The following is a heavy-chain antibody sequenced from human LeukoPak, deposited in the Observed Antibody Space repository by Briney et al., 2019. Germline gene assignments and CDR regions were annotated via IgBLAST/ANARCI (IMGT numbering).Heavy chain of an antibody. Sequence: GGSLRPSCAGPGFTFSSYGMHWVRQAPGKGLGWVAVIWYDGSNKYYADSVKGRFTISRDNSKNTLYLQMNSLRAEDTAVYYCARDSGILTGYYIHWGQGTLVTVSS. CDR3: ARDSGILTGYYIH. CDR2: IWYDGSNK. V-gene: IGHV3-33*01. CDR1: GFTFSSYG. D-gene: IGHD3-9*01. J-gene: IGHJ4*02.